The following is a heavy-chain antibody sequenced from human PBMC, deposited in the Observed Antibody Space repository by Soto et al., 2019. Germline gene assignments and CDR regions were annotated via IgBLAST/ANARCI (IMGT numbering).Heavy chain of an antibody. D-gene: IGHD2-2*01. Sequence: QVQLVQSGAEVKKPGSSVKVSCKASGGTFGSYAISWVRQAPGQGPEWMGGIIPITGTANYAQKFQGRVTTTADASTSTASMQLRSLRSEDTAVYYCARSQGSSTSLEIYYYYYYRMDVWGQGTTVTVSS. J-gene: IGHJ6*02. V-gene: IGHV1-69*01. CDR2: IIPITGTA. CDR1: GGTFGSYA. CDR3: ARSQGSSTSLEIYYYYYYRMDV.